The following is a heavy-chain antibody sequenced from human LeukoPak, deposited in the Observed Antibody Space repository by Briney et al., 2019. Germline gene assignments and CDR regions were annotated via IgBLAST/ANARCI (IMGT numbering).Heavy chain of an antibody. CDR1: GGSISSYY. CDR2: IYTSGSA. CDR3: ARGPRRTRANFDY. Sequence: PSETLSLTCTVSGGSISSYYWSWVRQPPGKGLEWIGYIYTSGSANYNPSLKSRVTISVDTSKNQFSLKLSSVPAADTAVYYCARGPRRTRANFDYWGQGTLVTVSS. D-gene: IGHD2-2*01. V-gene: IGHV4-4*09. J-gene: IGHJ4*02.